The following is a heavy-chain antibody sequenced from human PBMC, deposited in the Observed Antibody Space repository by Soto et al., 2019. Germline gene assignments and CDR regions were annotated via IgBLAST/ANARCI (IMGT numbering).Heavy chain of an antibody. CDR1: GYTLTELS. V-gene: IGHV1-24*01. CDR2: FDPEDGET. D-gene: IGHD2-15*01. Sequence: GASVKVSCKVSGYTLTELSMHWVRQAPGKGLEWMGGFDPEDGETIYAQKFQGRVTMTEDTSTDTAYMELSSLRSEDTAVYYCATVGPRDIVVVVDEYYFDYWGQGTLVTVSS. CDR3: ATVGPRDIVVVVDEYYFDY. J-gene: IGHJ4*02.